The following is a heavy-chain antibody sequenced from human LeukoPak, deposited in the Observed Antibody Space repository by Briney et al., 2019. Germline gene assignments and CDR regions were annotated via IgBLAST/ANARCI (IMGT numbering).Heavy chain of an antibody. Sequence: GASVKVSFESSGYTFTGYYMHWVRQAPGQGLEWMGWINPNSGGTNYAQKFQGRVTMTRDTSISTAYMELSRLRSDDTAVYYCARDWGTKYAEYFQHWGQGTLVTVSS. V-gene: IGHV1-2*02. D-gene: IGHD1-1*01. CDR3: ARDWGTKYAEYFQH. CDR1: GYTFTGYY. CDR2: INPNSGGT. J-gene: IGHJ1*01.